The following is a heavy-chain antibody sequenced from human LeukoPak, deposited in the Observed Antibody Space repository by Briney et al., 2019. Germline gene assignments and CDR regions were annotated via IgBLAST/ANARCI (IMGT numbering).Heavy chain of an antibody. J-gene: IGHJ4*02. Sequence: GGSLRLSCAASGFTFTNYAMSWVRQAAGKGLEWVSTISGNGVDTYYTDSVQGRFTISRDNPKNTLYLQMSSLRVEDTAVYYCAKLYSSGRYYFDYWGQGTLVTVSS. CDR3: AKLYSSGRYYFDY. CDR1: GFTFTNYA. D-gene: IGHD6-19*01. CDR2: ISGNGVDT. V-gene: IGHV3-23*01.